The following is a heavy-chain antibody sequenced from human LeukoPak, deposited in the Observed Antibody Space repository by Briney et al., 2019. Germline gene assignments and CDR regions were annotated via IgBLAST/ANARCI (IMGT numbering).Heavy chain of an antibody. CDR1: GFTFRSYW. J-gene: IGHJ4*02. V-gene: IGHV3-7*01. D-gene: IGHD6-19*01. Sequence: GGSLRLSCAASGFTFRSYWMSWVRQAPGKGLEWVANINQGGSVKYYVDSVKGRFTISRDDAKNSLYVQMNSLRAEDTAVYYCARARAGYSSYWGQGTLVTVSS. CDR2: INQGGSVK. CDR3: ARARAGYSSY.